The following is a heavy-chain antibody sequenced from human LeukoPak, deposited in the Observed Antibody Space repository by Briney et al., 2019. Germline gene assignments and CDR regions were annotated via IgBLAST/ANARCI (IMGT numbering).Heavy chain of an antibody. J-gene: IGHJ4*02. Sequence: GSLRPSWTAPKFTFSTYAMSWVRQAPGKGLEWVSSISGSGDTTYYTGSVKGRFTISRDNSKNALYLQMSSLRAEDTAVYYCAKSQRNDQQVVQRIDYWGQGTLVTASS. CDR2: ISGSGDTT. CDR3: AKSQRNDQQVVQRIDY. CDR1: KFTFSTYA. D-gene: IGHD2-2*01. V-gene: IGHV3-23*01.